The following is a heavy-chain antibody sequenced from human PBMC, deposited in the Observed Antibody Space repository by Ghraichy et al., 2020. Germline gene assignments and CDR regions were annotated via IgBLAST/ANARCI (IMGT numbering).Heavy chain of an antibody. Sequence: SLNISCAASGFTFDDYAMHWVRQAPGKGLEWVSGITWNSGSIGYADSVKGRFTISRDNAKNSLYLQMNSLRSEDTALYYCAKGLTTTSTYYYYGMDVWGQGTTVTVSS. CDR3: AKGLTTTSTYYYYGMDV. J-gene: IGHJ6*02. CDR1: GFTFDDYA. V-gene: IGHV3-9*01. D-gene: IGHD4-17*01. CDR2: ITWNSGSI.